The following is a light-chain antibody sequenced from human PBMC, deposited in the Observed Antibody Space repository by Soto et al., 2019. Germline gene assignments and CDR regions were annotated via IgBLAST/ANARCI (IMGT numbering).Light chain of an antibody. Sequence: EIVLTQSPGTLSLSPGERATLSCRASQSVSSRYLAWYQQKPGQAPRLLMYGASNRATGIPDRFRGSGSGTDFTLTISRLEPEDFAVYFCQQYGSSPPFTFGQGTKVEIK. CDR2: GAS. CDR1: QSVSSRY. V-gene: IGKV3-20*01. CDR3: QQYGSSPPFT. J-gene: IGKJ2*01.